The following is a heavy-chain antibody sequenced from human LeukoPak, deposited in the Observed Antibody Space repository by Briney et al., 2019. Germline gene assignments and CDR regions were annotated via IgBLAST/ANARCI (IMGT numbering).Heavy chain of an antibody. V-gene: IGHV3-53*01. CDR2: LYTGGNT. D-gene: IGHD3-10*02. Sequence: GGSLRLSCAASGFTFSGYTLNWVRQAPGKGLEWVSVLYTGGNTYYAESVQGRFSISRDNSRNTLYLQMNSLRAEDTAVYYCARGFYFVGRQPAYAFDFWGLGTLVTVSS. CDR3: ARGFYFVGRQPAYAFDF. CDR1: GFTFSGYT. J-gene: IGHJ4*02.